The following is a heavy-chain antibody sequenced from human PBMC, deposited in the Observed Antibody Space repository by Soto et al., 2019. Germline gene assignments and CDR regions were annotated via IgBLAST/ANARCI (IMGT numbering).Heavy chain of an antibody. CDR1: GYTFTSYG. J-gene: IGHJ2*01. V-gene: IGHV1-18*01. CDR2: ISAYNGNT. D-gene: IGHD6-6*01. CDR3: ARVARIAARPPSWYFDL. Sequence: QVQLVQSGAEVKKPGASVKVSCKASGYTFTSYGISWVRQAPGQGLEWMGWISAYNGNTNYAQKLQGRVTMTTDTSTGTAYMELRSLRSDDTAVYYCARVARIAARPPSWYFDLWGRGTLVTVSS.